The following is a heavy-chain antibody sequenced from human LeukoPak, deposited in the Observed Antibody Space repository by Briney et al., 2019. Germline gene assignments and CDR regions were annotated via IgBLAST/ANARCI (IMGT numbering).Heavy chain of an antibody. J-gene: IGHJ4*02. CDR3: AAYSYGYLYYFDY. CDR2: INHSGST. Sequence: SETLSLTCAVYGGSFSGYYWSWIRQPPGKXXEWIGEINHSGSTNYNPSLKSRVTISVDTSKNQFSLKLSSVTAADTAVYYCAAYSYGYLYYFDYWGQGTLVTVSS. CDR1: GGSFSGYY. D-gene: IGHD5-18*01. V-gene: IGHV4-34*01.